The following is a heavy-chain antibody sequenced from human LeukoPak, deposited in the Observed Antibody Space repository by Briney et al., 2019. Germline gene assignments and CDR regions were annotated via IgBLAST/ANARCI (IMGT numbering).Heavy chain of an antibody. Sequence: ASVKVSCKVSGYTLTELSMHWVRQAPGKGLEWMGGFDPEDGETIYAQKFQGRVTMTEDTSTDTAYMELSSLRSEDTAVYYCATDYNWWEMANPGRFDPWGQGTLVTVSS. J-gene: IGHJ5*02. CDR1: GYTLTELS. D-gene: IGHD5-24*01. CDR2: FDPEDGET. V-gene: IGHV1-24*01. CDR3: ATDYNWWEMANPGRFDP.